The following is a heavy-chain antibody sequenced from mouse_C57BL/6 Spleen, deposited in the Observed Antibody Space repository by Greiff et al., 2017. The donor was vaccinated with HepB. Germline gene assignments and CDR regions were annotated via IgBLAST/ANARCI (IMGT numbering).Heavy chain of an antibody. CDR1: GYAFSSSW. CDR2: IYPGDGDT. J-gene: IGHJ2*01. Sequence: VQLQQSGPELVKPGASVKISCKASGYAFSSSWMNWVKQRPGKGLEWIGRIYPGDGDTNYNGKFKGKATLTADKSSSTAYMQLSSLTSEDSAVYFCARSPYYYGSSPFLDYWGQGTTLTVSS. CDR3: ARSPYYYGSSPFLDY. D-gene: IGHD1-1*01. V-gene: IGHV1-82*01.